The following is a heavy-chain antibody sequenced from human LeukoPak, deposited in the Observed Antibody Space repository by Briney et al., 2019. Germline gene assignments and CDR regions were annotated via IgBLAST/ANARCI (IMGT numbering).Heavy chain of an antibody. J-gene: IGHJ6*02. CDR1: GGSISSYY. CDR2: IYYSGGT. V-gene: IGHV4-59*01. CDR3: ARVAVVVPAAMEASYYYYGMDV. Sequence: SETLSLTCTVSGGSISSYYWSWIRQPPGKGLEWIGYIYYSGGTNYNPSLKSRVTISVDTSKNQFSLKLSSVTAADTAVYYCARVAVVVPAAMEASYYYYGMDVWGQGTTVTVSS. D-gene: IGHD2-2*01.